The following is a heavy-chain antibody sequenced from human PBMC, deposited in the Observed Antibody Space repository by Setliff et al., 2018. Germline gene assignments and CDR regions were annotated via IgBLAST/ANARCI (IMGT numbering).Heavy chain of an antibody. J-gene: IGHJ4*02. D-gene: IGHD2-21*02. Sequence: ASVKVSCKASGYTFNSYGISWVRQAPGQGLEWMGWISCYDGNTRYARKIQGRVTMTVDTSTTTAYMELRSLTSDDTAVYYCARVRPCGGDCSTGVGGPYYFDHWGQGTLVTVSS. CDR2: ISCYDGNT. V-gene: IGHV1-18*01. CDR3: ARVRPCGGDCSTGVGGPYYFDH. CDR1: GYTFNSYG.